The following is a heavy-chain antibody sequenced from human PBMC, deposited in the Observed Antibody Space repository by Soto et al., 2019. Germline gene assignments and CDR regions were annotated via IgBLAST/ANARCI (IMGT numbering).Heavy chain of an antibody. V-gene: IGHV4-39*01. Sequence: SETLSLTCTVSGGSISSSSYYWGWIRQPPGKGLEWIGSIYYSGSTYYNPSLKSRVTISVDTSKNQFSLKLSSVTAADTAVYYCARSLYYYDYGMDVWGQGTTVTVSS. CDR1: GGSISSSSYY. CDR3: ARSLYYYDYGMDV. CDR2: IYYSGST. J-gene: IGHJ6*02.